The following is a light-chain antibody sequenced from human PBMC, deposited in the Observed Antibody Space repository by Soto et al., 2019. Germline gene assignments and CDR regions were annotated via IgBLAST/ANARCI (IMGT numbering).Light chain of an antibody. Sequence: EILMTQSPDTVSVSPGERATLSCRASQSVGSNLAWYQQKPGQPPRLLMYGVSTRATGIPARFSGSGSGTDFTLTISSLQSEDIAVYSCQQYNNLPPWTFGQGTKVELK. J-gene: IGKJ1*01. CDR1: QSVGSN. CDR2: GVS. V-gene: IGKV3-15*01. CDR3: QQYNNLPPWT.